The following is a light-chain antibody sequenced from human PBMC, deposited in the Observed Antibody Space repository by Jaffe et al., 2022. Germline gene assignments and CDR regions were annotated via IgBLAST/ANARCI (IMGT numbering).Light chain of an antibody. CDR1: QDIGSF. J-gene: IGKJ3*01. V-gene: IGKV1-27*01. Sequence: DIQMTQSPSSLSASVGDRVTITCRAAQDIGSFLAWYQQTPGKAPKLLISAASTLHSGVPLRFSGSGSGTHFTLTISGLQPEDFATYFCQKYDSAPFTFGPGTTVD. CDR2: AAS. CDR3: QKYDSAPFT.